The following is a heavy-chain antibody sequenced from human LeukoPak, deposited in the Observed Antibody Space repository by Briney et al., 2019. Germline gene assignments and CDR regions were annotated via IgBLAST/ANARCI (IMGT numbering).Heavy chain of an antibody. CDR2: ISQNGDS. CDR3: ARALGAFDI. Sequence: GSLRLSCTVSGFTLSSYEMSWIRQSPGKGLEWIAEISQNGDSNYNMSLKSRVTISLDKSKNQVSLKLNSVTAADTAVYYCARALGAFDIWGQGTMVTVSS. CDR1: GFTLSSYE. V-gene: IGHV4-34*01. J-gene: IGHJ3*02.